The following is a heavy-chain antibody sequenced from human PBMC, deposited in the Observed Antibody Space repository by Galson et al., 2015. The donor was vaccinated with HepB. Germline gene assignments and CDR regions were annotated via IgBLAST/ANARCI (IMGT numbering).Heavy chain of an antibody. J-gene: IGHJ3*02. D-gene: IGHD5-18*01. CDR2: IKQDGSEK. CDR3: SRAVDTAMVHAFDI. V-gene: IGHV3-7*03. Sequence: SLRLACAAPRFTFSSYWMSWARQAPGKGLEWVANIKQDGSEKYYVDSVKGRFTISRDNAKNSLYLQMNSLRAEDTAVYYCSRAVDTAMVHAFDIWGQGTMVTVSS. CDR1: RFTFSSYW.